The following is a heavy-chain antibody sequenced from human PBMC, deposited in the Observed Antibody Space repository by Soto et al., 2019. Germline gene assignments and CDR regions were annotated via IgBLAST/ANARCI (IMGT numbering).Heavy chain of an antibody. J-gene: IGHJ4*02. V-gene: IGHV5-10-1*01. Sequence: SLKISCKGSGYSFAGYWITWVRQKSGKGLEWMGRIDPSDSQTYYSPSFRGHVTISVTKSITTVFLQWSSLRASDTAMYYCARQIYDSDTGPNFQYYFDSWGQGTPVTVSS. CDR1: GYSFAGYW. CDR3: ARQIYDSDTGPNFQYYFDS. D-gene: IGHD3-22*01. CDR2: IDPSDSQT.